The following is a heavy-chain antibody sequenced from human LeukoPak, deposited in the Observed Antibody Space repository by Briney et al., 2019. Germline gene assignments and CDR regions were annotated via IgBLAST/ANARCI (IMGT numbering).Heavy chain of an antibody. CDR1: GYTFTSYY. CDR3: ARARDIVVVPAAILGGDFDY. J-gene: IGHJ4*02. CDR2: INPSGGST. Sequence: ASVKVSCKASGYTFTSYYMHWVRQAPGQGLEWMGIINPSGGSTSYAQKFQGRVTMTRDTSTSTVYMELSSLRSEDTAVYYCARARDIVVVPAAILGGDFDYWGQGTLVTVSS. D-gene: IGHD2-2*01. V-gene: IGHV1-46*01.